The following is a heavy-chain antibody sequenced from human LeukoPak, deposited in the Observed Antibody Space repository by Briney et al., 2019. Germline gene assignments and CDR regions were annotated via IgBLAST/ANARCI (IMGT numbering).Heavy chain of an antibody. V-gene: IGHV3-9*01. CDR1: GFTFDDYA. Sequence: QNGGSLRLSCAASGFTFDDYAMHWVRQVPGKGLEWVSGISWNSGSIGYADSVKGRFTISRDNAKNSLYLQMNSLRAEDTAVYYCAKDPGVAYCGGDCYPGYFQHWGLGTLVTVSS. CDR2: ISWNSGSI. J-gene: IGHJ1*01. CDR3: AKDPGVAYCGGDCYPGYFQH. D-gene: IGHD2-21*02.